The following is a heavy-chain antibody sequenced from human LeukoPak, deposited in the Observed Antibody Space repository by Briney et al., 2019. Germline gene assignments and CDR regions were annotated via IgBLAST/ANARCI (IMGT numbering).Heavy chain of an antibody. J-gene: IGHJ3*02. CDR3: ARDAPGDAFDI. CDR2: IYYSGST. CDR1: GGSISSGGYY. Sequence: PSQTLSLTCTVSGGSISSGGYYWSWIRQHPGKGLEWIGYIYYSGSTYYNPSHKSRVTISVDTSKNQFSLKLSSVTAADTAVYYCARDAPGDAFDIWGQGTMVTVSS. V-gene: IGHV4-31*03.